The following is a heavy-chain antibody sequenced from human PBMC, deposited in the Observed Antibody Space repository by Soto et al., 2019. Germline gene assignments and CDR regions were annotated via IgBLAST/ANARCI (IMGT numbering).Heavy chain of an antibody. D-gene: IGHD2-15*01. Sequence: QLQLQESGPGLLKPSETLSLTCTVSGGSITSSTFSWGWIRQPPGKGLEWIGSIYYSGRTYCNPSLKSRVTISVATSKNQLPLKLKSVTAADTAVYYCAGPGDCSGGTCHENWFDPWGQGSLVTVSS. CDR2: IYYSGRT. J-gene: IGHJ5*02. V-gene: IGHV4-39*01. CDR3: AGPGDCSGGTCHENWFDP. CDR1: GGSITSSTFS.